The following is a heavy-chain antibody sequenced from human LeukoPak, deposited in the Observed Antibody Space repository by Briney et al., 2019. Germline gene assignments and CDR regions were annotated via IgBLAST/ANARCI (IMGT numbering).Heavy chain of an antibody. Sequence: ASVKVSCKASGYTFTGYYMHWVRQAPGQGLEWMGWINPNSGGTNYAQKLQGRVTMTTDTSTSTAYMELRSLRSDDTAVYYCARSPPDGSSWYEYYYYGMDVWGQGTTVTVSS. CDR2: INPNSGGT. V-gene: IGHV1-2*02. CDR3: ARSPPDGSSWYEYYYYGMDV. J-gene: IGHJ6*02. D-gene: IGHD6-13*01. CDR1: GYTFTGYY.